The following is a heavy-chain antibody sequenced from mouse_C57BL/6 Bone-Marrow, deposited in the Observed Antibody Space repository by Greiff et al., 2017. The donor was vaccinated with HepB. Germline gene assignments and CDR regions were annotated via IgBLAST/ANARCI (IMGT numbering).Heavy chain of an antibody. CDR1: GFSLTSYG. CDR2: IWGVGST. V-gene: IGHV2-6*01. Sequence: VKVVESGPGLVAPSQRLSITCTVSGFSLTSYGVDWVRQSPGKGLEWLGVIWGVGSTNYNSALKSRLSISKDNSKSQVFLKMNSLQTDDTAMYYCASSYSNYPFAYWGQGTLVTVSA. CDR3: ASSYSNYPFAY. J-gene: IGHJ3*01. D-gene: IGHD2-5*01.